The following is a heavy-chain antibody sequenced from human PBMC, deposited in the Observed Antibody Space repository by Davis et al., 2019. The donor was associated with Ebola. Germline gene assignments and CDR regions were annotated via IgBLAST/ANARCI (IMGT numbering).Heavy chain of an antibody. J-gene: IGHJ6*04. CDR1: GYSFTSYW. V-gene: IGHV1-69*01. Sequence: KISCKGSGYSFTSYWIGWVRQAPGQGLEWMGGIFPIFGVPKYAQNFQGRLTITADESESTAYMDLSSLRSDDTAVYYCARKSRLYDASSGYYYGLDVWGTGTTVIVSS. CDR3: ARKSRLYDASSGYYYGLDV. D-gene: IGHD6-6*01. CDR2: IFPIFGVP.